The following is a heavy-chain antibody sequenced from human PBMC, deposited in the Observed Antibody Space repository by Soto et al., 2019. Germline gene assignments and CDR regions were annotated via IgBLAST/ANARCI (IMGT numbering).Heavy chain of an antibody. Sequence: SQTLSLTCAISGDSVSSNSAAWNWIRQSPSRGLEWLGRTYYRSKWYNDYAVSVKSRITINPDTSKNQFSLQLNSVTPEDTAVYFFARDRVLRYFDWLPETYYYYYGMDVLGQGTTVTVSS. J-gene: IGHJ6*02. CDR3: ARDRVLRYFDWLPETYYYYYGMDV. V-gene: IGHV6-1*01. D-gene: IGHD3-9*01. CDR1: GDSVSSNSAA. CDR2: TYYRSKWYN.